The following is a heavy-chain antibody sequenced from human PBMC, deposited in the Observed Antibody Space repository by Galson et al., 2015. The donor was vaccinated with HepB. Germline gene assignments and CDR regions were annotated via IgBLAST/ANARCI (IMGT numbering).Heavy chain of an antibody. J-gene: IGHJ4*02. D-gene: IGHD2-21*02. CDR1: GFTFSNAW. CDR3: TTDLRAYCGGDCMTDY. Sequence: SLRLSCAASGFTFSNAWMNWVRQAPGRGLEWVGRIKSKTDGGTTDYAAPVKGRFTISRDDSKNTLYLQMNSLKTEDTAVYYCTTDLRAYCGGDCMTDYWGQGTLVTVSS. CDR2: IKSKTDGGTT. V-gene: IGHV3-15*07.